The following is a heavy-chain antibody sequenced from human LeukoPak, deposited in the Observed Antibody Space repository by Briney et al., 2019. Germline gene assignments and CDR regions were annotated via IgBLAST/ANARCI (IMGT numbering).Heavy chain of an antibody. D-gene: IGHD2-2*01. V-gene: IGHV1-18*01. CDR1: GYTFTSYG. Sequence: ASVKVSCKASGYTFTSYGISWVRQAPGQGLEWMGWISAYNGNTNYAQKLQGRVTMTTDTSTSTAYMELRSLRSDDTAVYYCASDIVVVPAAYFDYWGQGTLVTVSS. J-gene: IGHJ4*02. CDR3: ASDIVVVPAAYFDY. CDR2: ISAYNGNT.